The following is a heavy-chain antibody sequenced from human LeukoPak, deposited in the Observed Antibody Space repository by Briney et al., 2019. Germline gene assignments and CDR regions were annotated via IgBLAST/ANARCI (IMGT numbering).Heavy chain of an antibody. D-gene: IGHD4-23*01. CDR1: GFTFSTYA. CDR2: ISGRGGST. Sequence: GGSLRLSCVASGFTFSTYAMTWVRQAPGKGLEWVSAISGRGGSTYYADSVKGRLTISRDNSKNTVYLQMNSLRAEDTAVYYCAKHVTVVTPRDLFDYWGQGTLVTVSS. CDR3: AKHVTVVTPRDLFDY. V-gene: IGHV3-23*01. J-gene: IGHJ4*02.